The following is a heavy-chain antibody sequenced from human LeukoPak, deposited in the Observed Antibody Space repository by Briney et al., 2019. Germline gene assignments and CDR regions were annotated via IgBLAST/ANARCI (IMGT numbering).Heavy chain of an antibody. D-gene: IGHD2-21*02. CDR3: ASLVTSYPYYYYMDV. V-gene: IGHV1-69*05. CDR1: GGTFSSYA. CDR2: IIPIFGTA. Sequence: SVKVSCKASGGTFSSYAISWVRQAPGQGLEWMGGIIPIFGTANYAQKFQGRVTITTDESTSTAYMELSSLRSEDTAVYYCASLVTSYPYYYYMDVWGKGTTVTVSS. J-gene: IGHJ6*03.